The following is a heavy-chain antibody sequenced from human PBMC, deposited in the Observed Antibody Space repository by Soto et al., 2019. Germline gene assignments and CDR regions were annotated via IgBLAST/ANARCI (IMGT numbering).Heavy chain of an antibody. Sequence: PGGSLRLSCAASGFTFSSYAMSWVRQAPGKGLEWVSAISGSGGTTYYADSVKGRFTISRDNSKNTLYLPMNSLRAEDTAVYYCAKGGRGDYFYYMDVWGQGTTVTVSS. CDR3: AKGGRGDYFYYMDV. J-gene: IGHJ6*03. CDR1: GFTFSSYA. D-gene: IGHD2-15*01. CDR2: ISGSGGTT. V-gene: IGHV3-23*01.